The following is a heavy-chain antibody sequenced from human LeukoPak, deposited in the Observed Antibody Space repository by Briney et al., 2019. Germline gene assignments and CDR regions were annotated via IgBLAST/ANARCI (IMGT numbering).Heavy chain of an antibody. CDR3: ARGLHWNDFNWFDS. D-gene: IGHD1-1*01. J-gene: IGHJ5*01. CDR2: IQTDGST. Sequence: GGSLTLSCAASGFTFTNFWMNWLRQTPGKGLMWVSRIQTDGSTRYAESVKGRFTISRDNAKNTVYLQMNTLSAEDTAIYYCARGLHWNDFNWFDSWGQGTLVTVSS. CDR1: GFTFTNFW. V-gene: IGHV3-74*01.